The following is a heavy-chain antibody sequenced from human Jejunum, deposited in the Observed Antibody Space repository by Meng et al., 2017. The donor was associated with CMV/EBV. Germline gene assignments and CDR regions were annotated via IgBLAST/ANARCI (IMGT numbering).Heavy chain of an antibody. CDR2: IQYDETTK. J-gene: IGHJ4*02. V-gene: IGHV3-30*02. CDR1: GFTLSSCG. CDR3: VKENKKLRGDY. Sequence: CAASGFTLSSCGMHWVRQVPGKGLEWVACIQYDETTKYYAVSVKGRFSISRDNSKNTLFLQMNSLRAEDTAVYYCVKENKKLRGDYWGQGTLVTVSS. D-gene: IGHD1/OR15-1a*01.